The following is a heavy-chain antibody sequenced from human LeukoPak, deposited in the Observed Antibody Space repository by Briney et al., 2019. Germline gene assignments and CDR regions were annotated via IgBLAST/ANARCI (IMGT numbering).Heavy chain of an antibody. J-gene: IGHJ4*02. CDR2: ISASGGNT. CDR1: GFTFNKYA. CDR3: ATGRLGELSFRRYFDY. V-gene: IGHV3-23*01. Sequence: HSGGSLRLSCAASGFTFNKYAMSWVRRAPGKGLEWVSAISASGGNTYYADSVKGRFTISRDNSKNTLYLQMNSLRAEDTAVYYCATGRLGELSFRRYFDYWGQGTLVTVSP. D-gene: IGHD3-16*02.